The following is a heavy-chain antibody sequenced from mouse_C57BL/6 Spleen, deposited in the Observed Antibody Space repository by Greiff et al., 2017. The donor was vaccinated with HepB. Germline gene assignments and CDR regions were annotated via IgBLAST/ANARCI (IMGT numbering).Heavy chain of an antibody. V-gene: IGHV1-80*01. CDR3: ARDDYDGAYYFDY. CDR1: GYAFSSYW. CDR2: IYPGDGDT. Sequence: QVQLQQSGAELVKPGASVKISCKASGYAFSSYWMNWVKQRPGKGLEWIGQIYPGDGDTNYNGKFKGKATLTADKSSSTAYMQLSSLTSEDSAVYFCARDDYDGAYYFDYWGQGTTLTVSS. D-gene: IGHD2-4*01. J-gene: IGHJ2*01.